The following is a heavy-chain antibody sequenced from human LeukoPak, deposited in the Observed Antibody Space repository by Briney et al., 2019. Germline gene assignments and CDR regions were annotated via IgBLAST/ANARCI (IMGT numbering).Heavy chain of an antibody. J-gene: IGHJ6*03. CDR3: ARGGSYDILTGQYYYYYYMDV. V-gene: IGHV1-2*02. Sequence: ASVKVSCKASGYTFTGYYMHWVRQAPGQGLEWMGWINPNSGGTSHAQKFQGRVTMTRDTSISTAYMELSRLRSDDTAVYYCARGGSYDILTGQYYYYYYMDVWGKGTTVTVSS. CDR1: GYTFTGYY. CDR2: INPNSGGT. D-gene: IGHD3-9*01.